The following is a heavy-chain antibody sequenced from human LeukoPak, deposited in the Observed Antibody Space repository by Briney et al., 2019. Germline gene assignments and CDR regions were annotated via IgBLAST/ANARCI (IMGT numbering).Heavy chain of an antibody. J-gene: IGHJ4*02. CDR1: GFTFSSFA. CDR3: ATYRQVLLPFES. CDR2: IFQGGGEI. Sequence: GGSLRLSCAASGFTFSSFAMIWVRQPPGKGLEWVSSIFQGGGEIHYADSVRGRFTISRDNSRSTLFLRMNSLRVEDTAIYYCATYRQVLLPFESWGQGTLVTVSS. V-gene: IGHV3-23*01. D-gene: IGHD5-18*01.